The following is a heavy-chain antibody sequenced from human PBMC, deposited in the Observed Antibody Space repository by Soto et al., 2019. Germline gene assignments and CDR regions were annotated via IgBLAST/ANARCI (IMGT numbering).Heavy chain of an antibody. J-gene: IGHJ4*02. CDR1: GFTFSAYS. V-gene: IGHV3-48*04. D-gene: IGHD2-15*01. CDR3: ARDLGVALATLTLDY. CDR2: ISSRTNTI. Sequence: GGSLRLSCAASGFTFSAYSMNWVRQAPGKGLEWVSYISSRTNTIYYADSVQGRFTISRDNAKNSLSLQMNTLRAEDTAVYYCARDLGVALATLTLDYWGQGTLVTVSS.